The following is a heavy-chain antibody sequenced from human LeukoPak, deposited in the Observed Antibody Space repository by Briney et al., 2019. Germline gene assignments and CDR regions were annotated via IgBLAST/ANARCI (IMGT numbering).Heavy chain of an antibody. D-gene: IGHD4-23*01. V-gene: IGHV3-74*01. CDR3: ARGRPHGNDY. CDR2: IASDGSST. J-gene: IGHJ4*02. Sequence: GGSLRLSCAASGFTFNTYWMNWVRQAPGKGLVWVSRIASDGSSTTYADSVKGRFSISRDNAKNTLYLQMNSLRVEDTAVYYCARGRPHGNDYWGQGTLVTVSS. CDR1: GFTFNTYW.